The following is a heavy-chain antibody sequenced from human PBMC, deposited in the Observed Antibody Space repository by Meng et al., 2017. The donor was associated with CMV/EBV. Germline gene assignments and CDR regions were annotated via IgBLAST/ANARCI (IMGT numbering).Heavy chain of an antibody. Sequence: GGSLRLSCAASGFTFSSYAMHWVRQAPGKGLEWVAVISYDGSNKYYADSVKGRFTISRDNSKNTLYLQMNSLRAEDTAVYYCARDEGRWHCSSTSCLNYGMDVWGQGTTVTVSS. J-gene: IGHJ6*02. CDR2: ISYDGSNK. D-gene: IGHD2-2*01. CDR1: GFTFSSYA. CDR3: ARDEGRWHCSSTSCLNYGMDV. V-gene: IGHV3-30-3*01.